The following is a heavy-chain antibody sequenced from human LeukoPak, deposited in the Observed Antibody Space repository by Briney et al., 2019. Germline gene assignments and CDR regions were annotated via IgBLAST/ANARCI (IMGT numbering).Heavy chain of an antibody. CDR2: INHSGST. Sequence: SETPSLTCAVYGGSFSGYYWSWIRQPPGKGLEWIGEINHSGSTNYNPSLKSRVTISVDTSKNQFSLKLSSVTAADTAVYYCARRPYSSGCCNWFDPWGQGTLVTVSS. J-gene: IGHJ5*02. CDR1: GGSFSGYY. CDR3: ARRPYSSGCCNWFDP. V-gene: IGHV4-34*01. D-gene: IGHD6-19*01.